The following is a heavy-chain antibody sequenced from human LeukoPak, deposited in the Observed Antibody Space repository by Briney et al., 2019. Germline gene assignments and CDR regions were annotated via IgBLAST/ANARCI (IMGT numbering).Heavy chain of an antibody. CDR3: ATDGQGYYGSGSTRNFDY. Sequence: ASVKVSCKVSGYTLTVLSMHWVRQAPGKGLGWMGGFDPEDGETIYTQKLQGRVTMTEDTSTDTAYMELSSLRSEDTAVYYCATDGQGYYGSGSTRNFDYWGQGTLVTVSS. CDR1: GYTLTVLS. D-gene: IGHD3-10*01. J-gene: IGHJ4*02. V-gene: IGHV1-24*01. CDR2: FDPEDGET.